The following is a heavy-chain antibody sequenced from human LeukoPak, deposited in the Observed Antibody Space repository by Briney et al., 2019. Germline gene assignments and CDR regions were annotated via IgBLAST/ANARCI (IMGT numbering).Heavy chain of an antibody. J-gene: IGHJ5*02. CDR3: ARALYSSSGYLYWFDP. V-gene: IGHV4-4*02. D-gene: IGHD6-13*01. CDR1: GGSISSSNW. Sequence: SETLSLTCAVSGGSISSSNWWSWVRQPPGKGLEWIGEIYHSGSTNYNPSLKSRVTISVDKSKNQFSLKLSSVTAADTAVYYWARALYSSSGYLYWFDPWGQGTLVTVSS. CDR2: IYHSGST.